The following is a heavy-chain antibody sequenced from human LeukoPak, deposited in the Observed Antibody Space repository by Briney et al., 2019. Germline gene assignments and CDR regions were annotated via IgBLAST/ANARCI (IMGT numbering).Heavy chain of an antibody. J-gene: IGHJ4*02. CDR1: GYTFTGYY. CDR3: ARVNLIAAAGTDFDY. Sequence: ASVKVSCKASGYTFTGYYMHWVRQAPGQGLEWMGWINPNSGGTNYAQKFQGRVTMTRDMSTATVYMELSSLEFEDTAVYYCARVNLIAAAGTDFDYWGQGTLVTVSS. CDR2: INPNSGGT. D-gene: IGHD6-13*01. V-gene: IGHV1-2*02.